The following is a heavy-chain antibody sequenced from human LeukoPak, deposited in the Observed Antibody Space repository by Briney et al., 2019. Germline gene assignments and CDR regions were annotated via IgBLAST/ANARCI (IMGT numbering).Heavy chain of an antibody. CDR3: ARYCTNGVCYDGLDY. Sequence: PGGSLRLSCAASGFTFSSYEMNWVRQAPGKGLEWVSYISSSGSTIYYADSVKGRFTSSRDNAKNSLYLQMNSLRAEDTAVYYCARYCTNGVCYDGLDYWGQGTLVTVSS. J-gene: IGHJ4*02. CDR2: ISSSGSTI. D-gene: IGHD2-8*01. CDR1: GFTFSSYE. V-gene: IGHV3-48*03.